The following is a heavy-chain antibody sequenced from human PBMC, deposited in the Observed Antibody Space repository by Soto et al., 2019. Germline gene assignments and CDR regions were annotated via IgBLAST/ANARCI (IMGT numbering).Heavy chain of an antibody. V-gene: IGHV1-69*01. CDR3: ARLYDSSRGPRGY. D-gene: IGHD3-22*01. Sequence: QVQLVQSGAEVKKPGSSVQVSCKASGGTFSSYAISWVRQAPGQGLEWMGGIIPIFGTANYAHKFQGRGTITADESTSPAYLELSSLRSEDTAVYYCARLYDSSRGPRGYWGQGTLVTVSS. CDR2: IIPIFGTA. CDR1: GGTFSSYA. J-gene: IGHJ4*02.